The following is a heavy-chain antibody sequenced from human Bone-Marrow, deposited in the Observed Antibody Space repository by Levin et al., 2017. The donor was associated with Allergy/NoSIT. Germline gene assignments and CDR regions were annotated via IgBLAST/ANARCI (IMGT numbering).Heavy chain of an antibody. CDR2: IKSRNDGGTT. CDR1: GFNFTNAW. V-gene: IGHV3-15*01. CDR3: SKEGGHCSGGSCYLLPFYYGMDV. Sequence: GGSLRLSCAASGFNFTNAWMSWVRQAPGKGLEWVGRIKSRNDGGTTDYAAPVKGRFIISKDVSKNTLYLQMNSLKTQDTAVYYCSKEGGHCSGGSCYLLPFYYGMDVWGQGTTVTVSS. D-gene: IGHD2-15*01. J-gene: IGHJ6*02.